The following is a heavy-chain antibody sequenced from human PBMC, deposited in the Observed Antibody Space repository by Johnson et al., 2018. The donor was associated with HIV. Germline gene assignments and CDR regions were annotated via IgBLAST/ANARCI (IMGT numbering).Heavy chain of an antibody. CDR1: GFTFSSYG. CDR3: ARVIDQYFDSILDDAFDI. D-gene: IGHD3-22*01. V-gene: IGHV3-33*08. J-gene: IGHJ3*02. CDR2: IWYDGSNK. Sequence: QVQLVESGGGVVQPGRSLRLSCAASGFTFSSYGMHWVRQAPGKGLEWVEVIWYDGSNKYSVDSVKGRFNISRDKSKNSLYLQMNSLRDEDTAVYYCARVIDQYFDSILDDAFDIWGQGTLVTFSS.